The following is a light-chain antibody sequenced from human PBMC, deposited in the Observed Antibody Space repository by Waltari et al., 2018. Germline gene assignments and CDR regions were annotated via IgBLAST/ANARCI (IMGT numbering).Light chain of an antibody. CDR3: QQGNDFPLT. V-gene: IGKV1D-8*03. CDR1: QDISIY. J-gene: IGKJ4*01. Sequence: VIWMTQSPSLVSASIGDRVTISCRMSQDISIYLGWYQQKAGKAPELLIYGATTLQSGVPSRFSGSGSGTDFTLTISRLQSEDFATYYCQQGNDFPLTFGGGTKVEI. CDR2: GAT.